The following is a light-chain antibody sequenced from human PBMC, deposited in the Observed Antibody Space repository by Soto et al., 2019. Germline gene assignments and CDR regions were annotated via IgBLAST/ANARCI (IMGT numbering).Light chain of an antibody. Sequence: TQSPATLSVSPGERATLSCRASHIFRGLLAWYQQKPGQAPRLLIYDAYNRATGIPPRFSGSGSGTDSTLTISSLEPEDSAVYYCQQRHMWPITFGQGTRLEVK. CDR3: QQRHMWPIT. V-gene: IGKV3-11*01. CDR2: DAY. CDR1: HIFRGL. J-gene: IGKJ5*01.